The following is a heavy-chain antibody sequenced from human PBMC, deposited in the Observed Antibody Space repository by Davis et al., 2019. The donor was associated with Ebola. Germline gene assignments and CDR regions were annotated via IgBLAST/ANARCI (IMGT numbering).Heavy chain of an antibody. CDR2: INSDGSST. CDR3: ARAIRYFDWLLNDAFDI. V-gene: IGHV3-74*01. CDR1: GFTFSSYW. Sequence: GESLKISCAASGFTFSSYWMHWVRQAPGKGLVWVSRINSDGSSTSYADSVKGRFTISRDNAKNSLYLQMNSLRAEDTAVYYCARAIRYFDWLLNDAFDIWGQGTMVTVSS. J-gene: IGHJ3*02. D-gene: IGHD3-9*01.